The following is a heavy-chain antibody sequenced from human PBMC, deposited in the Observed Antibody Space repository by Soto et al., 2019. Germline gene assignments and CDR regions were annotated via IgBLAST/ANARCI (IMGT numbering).Heavy chain of an antibody. V-gene: IGHV1-18*04. CDR1: GYSFSSYG. CDR2: ISVNNGNT. D-gene: IGHD3-3*01. CDR3: ATSYDSGFDP. J-gene: IGHJ5*02. Sequence: GASVKVSCKASGYSFSSYGISWLRQSPGQGLDWVGWISVNNGNTDYAPKFQGRVTMTTDTSTSTAYMELRSLRSDDTAVYYCATSYDSGFDPWGQGTLVTVSS.